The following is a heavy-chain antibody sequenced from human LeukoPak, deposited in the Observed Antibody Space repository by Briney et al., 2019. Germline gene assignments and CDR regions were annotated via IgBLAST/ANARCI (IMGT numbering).Heavy chain of an antibody. J-gene: IGHJ4*02. CDR2: IKSETNGGTI. CDR1: GFTFGDAW. CDR3: SAGTGRSDFDY. D-gene: IGHD1-1*01. Sequence: PGGSLRLSCAASGFTFGDAWVSWVRQAPGKGLEWIGRIKSETNGGTIDYAAPVNGRFTLSRDDSKHTLDLQMNSLKTEDTGVYYCSAGTGRSDFDYWGQGTLVIVSS. V-gene: IGHV3-15*01.